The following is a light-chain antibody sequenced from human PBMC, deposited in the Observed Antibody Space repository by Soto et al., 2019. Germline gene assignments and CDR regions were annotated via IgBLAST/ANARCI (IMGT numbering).Light chain of an antibody. CDR2: DVS. V-gene: IGLV2-11*01. Sequence: QSDLHAPRSVSCSPGHAVTISCTGTSSDVGGYNYVSWYQQHPGKAPKLMIYDVSKRPSGVPDRFSGSKSGNTASLTISGLQAEGEADYYCCSYAGSYYVFGTGTKVTVL. CDR3: CSYAGSYYV. J-gene: IGLJ1*01. CDR1: SSDVGGYNY.